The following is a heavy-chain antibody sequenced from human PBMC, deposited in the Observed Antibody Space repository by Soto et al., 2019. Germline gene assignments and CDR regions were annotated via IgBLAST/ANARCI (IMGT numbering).Heavy chain of an antibody. J-gene: IGHJ6*02. Sequence: GGSLRLSCAASGFTFSSYAMSWVRQAPGKGLEWVSAISGSGGSTYYADSVKGRFTISRDNSKNTLYLQMNSLRAEDTAVYYCAKELGSSWYTYYDGMDVWGQGTTVTVSS. CDR3: AKELGSSWYTYYDGMDV. D-gene: IGHD6-13*01. CDR1: GFTFSSYA. V-gene: IGHV3-23*01. CDR2: ISGSGGST.